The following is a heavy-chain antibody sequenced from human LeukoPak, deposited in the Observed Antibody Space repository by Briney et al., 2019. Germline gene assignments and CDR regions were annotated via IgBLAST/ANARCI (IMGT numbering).Heavy chain of an antibody. CDR3: AKSRYSSGWFYYFDY. CDR1: GFTFSDYY. D-gene: IGHD6-19*01. Sequence: GGSLRLSCAASGFTFSDYYMSWIRQAPGKGLEWVSYISSSGSTIYYADSVKGRFTISRDNAKNSLYLQMNSLRAEDTAVYYCAKSRYSSGWFYYFDYWGQGTLVTVSS. J-gene: IGHJ4*02. V-gene: IGHV3-11*01. CDR2: ISSSGSTI.